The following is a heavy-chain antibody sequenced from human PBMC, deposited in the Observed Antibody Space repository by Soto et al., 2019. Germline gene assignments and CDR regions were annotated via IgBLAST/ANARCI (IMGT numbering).Heavy chain of an antibody. CDR1: GLTFSTYS. Sequence: PGGSLRLSCAVSGLTFSTYSMNWVRQAPGKGLEWVSSISSSGSSIYYAGSVKGRFTISRDNAKNSLYLQVNNLRAEDTAVYYCARDGLHCSSINCHFDYWGQGTLVTASS. V-gene: IGHV3-21*01. CDR3: ARDGLHCSSINCHFDY. CDR2: ISSSGSSI. J-gene: IGHJ4*02. D-gene: IGHD2-2*01.